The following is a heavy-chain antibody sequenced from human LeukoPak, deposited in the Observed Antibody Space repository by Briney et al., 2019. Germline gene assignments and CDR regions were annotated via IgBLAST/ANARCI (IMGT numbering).Heavy chain of an antibody. V-gene: IGHV1-2*06. Sequence: ASVKVSCKASGYTFTGYYMHWVRQAPGQGLEWMGRINPNSGGTNYAQKFQGRVTMTRDTSISTAYMELSRLRSDDTAVYYCARDLKGDYYFDYWGQGTLVPVSS. CDR2: INPNSGGT. CDR1: GYTFTGYY. J-gene: IGHJ4*02. CDR3: ARDLKGDYYFDY.